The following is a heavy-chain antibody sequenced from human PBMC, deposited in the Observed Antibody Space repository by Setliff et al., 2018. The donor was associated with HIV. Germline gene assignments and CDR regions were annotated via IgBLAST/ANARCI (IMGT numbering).Heavy chain of an antibody. CDR2: IIPILGTA. V-gene: IGHV1-69*05. CDR3: ARPRVFDSFDV. CDR1: GGTFSSYG. J-gene: IGHJ3*01. Sequence: ASVKVSCKASGGTFSSYGVHWVRRAPGQGLEWMGGIIPILGTAHYAQKFQGRATITTDGSTSTAYMEIPRLTSDDAAVYYCARPRVFDSFDVWGQGTLVTVSS.